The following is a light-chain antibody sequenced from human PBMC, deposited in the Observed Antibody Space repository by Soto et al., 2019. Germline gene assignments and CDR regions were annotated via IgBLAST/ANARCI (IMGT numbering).Light chain of an antibody. V-gene: IGKV3-15*01. CDR2: GAS. CDR3: QQYNNWPPWT. CDR1: QSVSSN. J-gene: IGKJ1*01. Sequence: EIEMTQSPATLSVSPGERATLSCRASQSVSSNLAWYQQKPGQAPRLLIYGASTRATGIPARFSGSGSGTEFTLTISSLQSEDFAVYYCQQYNNWPPWTFDQGTNVEIK.